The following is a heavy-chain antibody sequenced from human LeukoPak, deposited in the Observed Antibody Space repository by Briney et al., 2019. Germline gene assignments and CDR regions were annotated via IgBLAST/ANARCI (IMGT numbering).Heavy chain of an antibody. CDR3: ARRVDATRWFDP. CDR2: ISGDGTTT. V-gene: IGHV3-74*03. D-gene: IGHD2-15*01. CDR1: GFSFSNYF. Sequence: GGSLRLSCSASGFSFSNYFMHWVRQAPGEGLVWVSRISGDGTTTTYADSVKGRFTISRDNAKNTLYLQMNSLRAEDTAVYYCARRVDATRWFDPWGQGALVTVSS. J-gene: IGHJ5*02.